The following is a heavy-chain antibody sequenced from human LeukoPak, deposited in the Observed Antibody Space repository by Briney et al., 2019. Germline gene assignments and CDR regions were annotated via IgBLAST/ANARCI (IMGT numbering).Heavy chain of an antibody. D-gene: IGHD3-10*01. Sequence: PGGSLRLSCAASGFTFSSYGMHWVRQAPGKGLEWVAFIRFDGSDKYYADSVKGRFTISRDNSKNTLYLQMNSLRVEDTAVYYCANNYGFDYWGQGTLVTVSS. V-gene: IGHV3-30*02. CDR2: IRFDGSDK. CDR1: GFTFSSYG. J-gene: IGHJ4*02. CDR3: ANNYGFDY.